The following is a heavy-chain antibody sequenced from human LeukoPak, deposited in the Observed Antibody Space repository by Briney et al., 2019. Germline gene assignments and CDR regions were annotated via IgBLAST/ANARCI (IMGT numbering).Heavy chain of an antibody. Sequence: GGSLRLSCAASGFTFDDYTMLWVRQAPGKGLEWVSLISWDGGSTYYADSVKGRFTISRDNSKNTLYLQMNSLRAEDTAVYYCANLDTVVTPYAFDIWGQGTMVTVSS. CDR2: ISWDGGST. D-gene: IGHD4-23*01. V-gene: IGHV3-43*01. J-gene: IGHJ3*02. CDR3: ANLDTVVTPYAFDI. CDR1: GFTFDDYT.